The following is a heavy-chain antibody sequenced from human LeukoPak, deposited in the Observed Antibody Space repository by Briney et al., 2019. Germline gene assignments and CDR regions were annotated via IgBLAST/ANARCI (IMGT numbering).Heavy chain of an antibody. CDR2: IYYSGST. D-gene: IGHD5-18*01. J-gene: IGHJ4*02. CDR1: GGSISSSSYY. Sequence: SETLSLTCTVSGGSISSSSYYWGWIRQPPGKGLEWIGSIYYSGSTYYNPSLKSRVTISVDTSKNQFSLKLSSVTAADTAVYYCARDSRLETAMVKFGSGFDYWGQGTLVTVSS. V-gene: IGHV4-39*07. CDR3: ARDSRLETAMVKFGSGFDY.